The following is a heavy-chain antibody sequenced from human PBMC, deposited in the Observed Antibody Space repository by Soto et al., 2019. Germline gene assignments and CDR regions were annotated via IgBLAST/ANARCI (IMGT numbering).Heavy chain of an antibody. V-gene: IGHV5-51*01. Sequence: VEPLSLSISGAGGRFTRWWIVGVRQMPGRGLEWMGIIYPGDSDTRYSPSFQGQVTISADKSISTAYLQWGSLKASDTAIYFCARGGGSYSFFDSWGQGTLVTVSS. J-gene: IGHJ4*02. CDR1: GGRFTRWW. CDR2: IYPGDSDT. D-gene: IGHD1-26*01. CDR3: ARGGGSYSFFDS.